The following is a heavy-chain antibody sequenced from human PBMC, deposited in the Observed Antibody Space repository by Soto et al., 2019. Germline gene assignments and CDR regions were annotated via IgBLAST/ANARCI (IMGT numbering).Heavy chain of an antibody. D-gene: IGHD2-15*01. V-gene: IGHV4-59*08. CDR1: GGSISSYY. Sequence: SETLSLTCTVSGGSISSYYWSWIRQPPGKGLEWIGYIYYSGSTNYNPSLKSRVTISVGTSKNQFSLKLSSVTAADTAVYYCARRYGSKFDYWGQGTLVTVSS. CDR2: IYYSGST. CDR3: ARRYGSKFDY. J-gene: IGHJ4*02.